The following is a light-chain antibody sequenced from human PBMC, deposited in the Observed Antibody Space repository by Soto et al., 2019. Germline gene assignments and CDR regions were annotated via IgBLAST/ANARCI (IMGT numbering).Light chain of an antibody. CDR2: GAS. Sequence: VLMTQSPATLSVSPGDRVTLXXRASQYVASNLAWYQQKPGQAPRLXXNGASTRAPGIPDRFSGSGSGTEFTLTIGSLQSEDFAIYYCQQYFKWPPLTFGQGTKVDIK. V-gene: IGKV3-15*01. J-gene: IGKJ1*01. CDR3: QQYFKWPPLT. CDR1: QYVASN.